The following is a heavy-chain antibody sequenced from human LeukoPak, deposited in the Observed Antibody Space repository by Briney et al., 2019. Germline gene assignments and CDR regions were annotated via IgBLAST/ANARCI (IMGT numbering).Heavy chain of an antibody. J-gene: IGHJ5*02. V-gene: IGHV1-46*01. CDR1: GYTFTSYY. D-gene: IGHD3-10*01. CDR2: INPTGGST. Sequence: ASVKVSCKASGYTFTSYYMHWVRQAPGQGLEWMGLINPTGGSTGYAQKFQGRVTMTRNTSISTAYMELSSLRSEDTAVYYCARGVWHYYESENYYLNWFDPWGQGTLVTVSS. CDR3: ARGVWHYYESENYYLNWFDP.